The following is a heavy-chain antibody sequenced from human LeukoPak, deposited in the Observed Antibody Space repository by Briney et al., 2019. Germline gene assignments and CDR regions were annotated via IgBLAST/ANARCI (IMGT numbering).Heavy chain of an antibody. Sequence: GGSLRLSCSASGFTFSSYALHWVHQPPGKGLEYVSAISDNGDVTYYADSVKGRFTISKDNSKNTLYLQMSSLRTEDTAIYYCVKNSLVGTNYFYYGVDAWGQGTTVTVSS. J-gene: IGHJ6*02. V-gene: IGHV3-64D*06. D-gene: IGHD1-26*01. CDR1: GFTFSSYA. CDR2: ISDNGDVT. CDR3: VKNSLVGTNYFYYGVDA.